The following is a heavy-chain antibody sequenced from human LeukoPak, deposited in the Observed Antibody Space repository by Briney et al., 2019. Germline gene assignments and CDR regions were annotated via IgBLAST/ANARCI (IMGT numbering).Heavy chain of an antibody. Sequence: GGSLRLSCAASGFTFSSYSMNWVRQAPGKGLEWVSYISSSSSYIYYADSVKGRFTISRDNAKNSLYLQMNSLRAEDTAVYYCARAGSGSYADWYFDLWGRGTLVTVSS. CDR1: GFTFSSYS. CDR3: ARAGSGSYADWYFDL. CDR2: ISSSSSYI. V-gene: IGHV3-21*05. D-gene: IGHD1-26*01. J-gene: IGHJ2*01.